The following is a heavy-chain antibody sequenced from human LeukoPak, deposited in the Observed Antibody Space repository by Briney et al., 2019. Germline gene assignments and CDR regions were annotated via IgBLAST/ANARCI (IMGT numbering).Heavy chain of an antibody. CDR3: ARHLSGVTGYTYGRGIDY. J-gene: IGHJ4*02. D-gene: IGHD5-18*01. V-gene: IGHV3-7*01. CDR1: GFTFSSYW. Sequence: GGSLRLSCAASGFTFSSYWMSWARQAPGKGLEWVANIKKDGSEKYYVDSVKGRFTISRDNAKTSLYLQMNSLRAEDTAVYYCARHLSGVTGYTYGRGIDYWGQGTLVTVSS. CDR2: IKKDGSEK.